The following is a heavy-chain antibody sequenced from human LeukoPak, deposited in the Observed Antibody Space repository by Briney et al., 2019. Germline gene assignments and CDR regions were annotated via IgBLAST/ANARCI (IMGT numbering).Heavy chain of an antibody. CDR2: FDPEDGET. D-gene: IGHD5-24*01. J-gene: IGHJ4*02. Sequence: ASVKVSCKVSGYTLTELSMHWVRQAPGKGLEWMGGFDPEDGETIYAQKFQGRVTITRDTSATTSYMDLNSLTSEDMAVYYCARELIERGSAFDYWGQGTLVTVSS. CDR1: GYTLTELS. CDR3: ARELIERGSAFDY. V-gene: IGHV1-24*01.